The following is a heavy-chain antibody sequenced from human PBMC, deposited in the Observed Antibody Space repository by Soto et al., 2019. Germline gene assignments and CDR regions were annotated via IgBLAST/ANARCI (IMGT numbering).Heavy chain of an antibody. J-gene: IGHJ6*02. V-gene: IGHV4-59*04. CDR2: MVYSGST. D-gene: IGHD2-15*01. Sequence: PSETLSLTCTVSGGSFISNYYWNWIRQSPGKGLEWIAYMVYSGSTYYNPSLKSRVTISVDTSKNQFSLKLSSVTAADTAVYYCARHLTYCSAGSCYSDFPYYGMDVWGQGTTVTVSS. CDR1: GGSFISNYY. CDR3: ARHLTYCSAGSCYSDFPYYGMDV.